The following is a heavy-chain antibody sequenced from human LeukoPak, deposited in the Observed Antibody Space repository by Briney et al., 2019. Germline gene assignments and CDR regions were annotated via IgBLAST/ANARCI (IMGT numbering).Heavy chain of an antibody. V-gene: IGHV3-21*04. Sequence: PGRSLGLSCAASGFTFSSYNMNWVRQAPGKGLEWVSSISSSSSYIYYADSVKGRFTISRDNAKNSLYLQMNSLRAEDTAVYYCARDGTAVGINYDYWGQGTLVTVSS. J-gene: IGHJ4*02. CDR1: GFTFSSYN. CDR2: ISSSSSYI. D-gene: IGHD6-13*01. CDR3: ARDGTAVGINYDY.